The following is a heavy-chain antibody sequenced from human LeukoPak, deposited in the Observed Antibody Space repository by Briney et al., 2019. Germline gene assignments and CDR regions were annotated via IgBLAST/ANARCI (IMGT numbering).Heavy chain of an antibody. J-gene: IGHJ6*03. D-gene: IGHD3-22*01. CDR3: ARGRIVVVNPDYYYYMDV. V-gene: IGHV1-18*01. Sequence: ASVKVSCKASGYTFTSYGISWVRQAPGQGLEWMGWISAYNGNTNYAQKLQGRVTMTTDTSTSTAYMELRSLRSDDTAVYYCARGRIVVVNPDYYYYMDVWGKGTTVIVSS. CDR1: GYTFTSYG. CDR2: ISAYNGNT.